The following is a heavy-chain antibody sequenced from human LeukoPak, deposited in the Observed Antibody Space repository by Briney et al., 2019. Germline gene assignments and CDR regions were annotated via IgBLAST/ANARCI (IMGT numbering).Heavy chain of an antibody. Sequence: SETLSLTCAVYGGSFSGYYWSWIRQPPGKGLEWIGEINHSGSTNYNPSLKSRVTISVDTPKNQFSLKLSSVTAADTAVYYCARLGYSGSYYERAFDIWGQGTMVTVSS. D-gene: IGHD1-26*01. V-gene: IGHV4-34*01. CDR1: GGSFSGYY. J-gene: IGHJ3*02. CDR3: ARLGYSGSYYERAFDI. CDR2: INHSGST.